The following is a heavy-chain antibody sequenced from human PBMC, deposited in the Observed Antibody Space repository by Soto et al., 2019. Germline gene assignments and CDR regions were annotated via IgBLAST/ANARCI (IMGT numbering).Heavy chain of an antibody. CDR1: GLSLSTSGVG. V-gene: IGHV2-5*02. J-gene: IGHJ4*02. CDR3: AHMLLGYYFDY. Sequence: SGPTLVHPTQTLTLTCTFAGLSLSTSGVGVGWIRQPPGKALEWLALIYWDDDKRYSPSLKSRLTITKDTSKNQVVLTMTNMDPVDTATYYCAHMLLGYYFDYWGQGTLVTVSS. D-gene: IGHD2-15*01. CDR2: IYWDDDK.